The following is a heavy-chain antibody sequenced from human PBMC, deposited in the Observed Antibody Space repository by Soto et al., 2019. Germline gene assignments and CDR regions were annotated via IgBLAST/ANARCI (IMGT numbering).Heavy chain of an antibody. J-gene: IGHJ5*02. D-gene: IGHD1-26*01. CDR2: IIPIFGTA. Sequence: SVKVSYKASGGTFSSYAISWVRQAPGQGLEWMGGIIPIFGTANYAQKFQGRVTITADESTSTAYMELSSLRSEDTAVYYCAKGWELLRWNWFDPWGQGTLVTVS. CDR3: AKGWELLRWNWFDP. CDR1: GGTFSSYA. V-gene: IGHV1-69*13.